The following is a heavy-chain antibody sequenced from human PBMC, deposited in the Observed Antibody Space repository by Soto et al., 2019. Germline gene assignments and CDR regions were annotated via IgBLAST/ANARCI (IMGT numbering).Heavy chain of an antibody. CDR3: ATGRASSSDFDF. CDR2: VYSGGTT. J-gene: IGHJ4*02. CDR1: GFTVSTYY. V-gene: IGHV3-66*01. Sequence: EVQLVESGGGLVQPGGSLRLSCAASGFTVSTYYMNWVRQAPGEGLEWVSGVYSGGTTYYDDSVRGRFTISRHNTKSTLFLQMNNRRAEDTAVYYCATGRASSSDFDFWGQGTLVTVSS. D-gene: IGHD1-26*01.